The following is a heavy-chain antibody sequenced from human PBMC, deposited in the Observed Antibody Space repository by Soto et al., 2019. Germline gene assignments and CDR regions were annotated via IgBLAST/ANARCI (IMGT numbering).Heavy chain of an antibody. V-gene: IGHV4-4*02. J-gene: IGHJ4*02. CDR3: ARDGPEQQLDYYFDY. D-gene: IGHD6-13*01. Sequence: QVQLQESGPGLVKPSWTLSLTCAVSGGSISSGNWWSWVRQTPGKGLKWIGEIYDSGTTKYNPSLQRRGTISVDESKNQFSLKLNSVSAADTAVYYCARDGPEQQLDYYFDYWGQGTLLTVSS. CDR2: IYDSGTT. CDR1: GGSISSGNW.